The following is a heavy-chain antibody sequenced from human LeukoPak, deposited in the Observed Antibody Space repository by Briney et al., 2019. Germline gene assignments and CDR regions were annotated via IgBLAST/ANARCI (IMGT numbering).Heavy chain of an antibody. D-gene: IGHD7-27*01. V-gene: IGHV1-46*01. J-gene: IGHJ2*01. Sequence: GASVKVSCKASGYTFTSYYMHWGRQAPRQGLEWMGIINPSGVSTSYAQKFQGRVTITSDMSTSTVYMEMSSVRSEDPAVYYCARNIIYGHWGSGPYWNFDLWGRGTLVTVSS. CDR2: INPSGVST. CDR1: GYTFTSYY. CDR3: ARNIIYGHWGSGPYWNFDL.